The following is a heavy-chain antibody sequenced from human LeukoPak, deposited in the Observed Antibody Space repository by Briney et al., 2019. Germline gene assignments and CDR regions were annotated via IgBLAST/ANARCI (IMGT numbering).Heavy chain of an antibody. CDR1: GFTFDDYA. CDR2: ISWNSGSI. J-gene: IGHJ4*02. CDR3: AKDLRLGFGEFQTFDY. Sequence: GGSLRLSCAASGFTFDDYAMHWVRQAPGKGLEWVSGISWNSGSIGYADSVKGRFTISRDNAKNSLYLQMNSLRAEDTALYYCAKDLRLGFGEFQTFDYWGQGTLVTVSS. V-gene: IGHV3-9*01. D-gene: IGHD3-10*01.